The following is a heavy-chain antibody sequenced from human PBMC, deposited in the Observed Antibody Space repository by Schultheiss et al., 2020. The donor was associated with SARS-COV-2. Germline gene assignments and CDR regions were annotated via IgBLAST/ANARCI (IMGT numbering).Heavy chain of an antibody. V-gene: IGHV3-23*01. J-gene: IGHJ3*02. CDR1: GFTFSSYW. D-gene: IGHD2/OR15-2a*01. CDR3: ARDNGYYYDI. CDR2: ISWNSGSI. Sequence: GGSLRLSCAASGFTFSSYWMSWVRQAPGKGLEWVSGISWNSGSIGYADSLKGRLTISRDNSKNTLYLQMNSLRAEDTAVYYCARDNGYYYDIWGQGTMVTVSS.